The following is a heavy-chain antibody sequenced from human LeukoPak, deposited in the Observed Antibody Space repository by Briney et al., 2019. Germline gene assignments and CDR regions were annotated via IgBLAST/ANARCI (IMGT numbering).Heavy chain of an antibody. CDR2: IIPIFGTA. J-gene: IGHJ4*02. CDR3: ASSGSYGVWYFDY. V-gene: IGHV1-69*05. Sequence: SVKVSCKASGGTFSSYAISWVRQAPGQGLEWMGGIIPIFGTANYAQKFQGRVTITTDESTSTAYMELSSLRSEDTAVYYCASSGSYGVWYFDYWGQGTLVTVPS. CDR1: GGTFSSYA. D-gene: IGHD1-26*01.